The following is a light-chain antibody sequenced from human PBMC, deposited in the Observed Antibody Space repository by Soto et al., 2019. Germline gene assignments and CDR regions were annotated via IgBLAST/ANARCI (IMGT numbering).Light chain of an antibody. J-gene: IGKJ2*03. Sequence: EILLTQSPSPLALSPGERATLSFRASQSGSSSHLAWYQQKPGQAPRLLIYGASSRATGVPDRFSGSGSGTDFTLTISRLEPEDFAVYYCQQYGSTPSYSFGQGTKLEIK. CDR3: QQYGSTPSYS. CDR1: QSGSSSH. CDR2: GAS. V-gene: IGKV3-20*01.